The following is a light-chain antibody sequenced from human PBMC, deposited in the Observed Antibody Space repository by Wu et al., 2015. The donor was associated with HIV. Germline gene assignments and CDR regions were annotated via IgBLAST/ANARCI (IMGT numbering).Light chain of an antibody. J-gene: IGKJ2*03. CDR3: QQYESWPPYS. CDR1: ESVRNN. CDR2: DAS. Sequence: EIVMTLSPATLSVSPGERATLSCRASESVRNNLAWYQQKPGQAPRLLIYDASTRATGIPARFSGSGSGTEFTLTISSLQSEDFAVYYCQQYESWPPYSFGQGTKLEI. V-gene: IGKV3-15*01.